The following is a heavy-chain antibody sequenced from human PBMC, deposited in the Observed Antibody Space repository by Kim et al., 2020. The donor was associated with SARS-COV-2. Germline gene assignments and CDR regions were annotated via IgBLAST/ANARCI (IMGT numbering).Heavy chain of an antibody. CDR2: ISWNSGSI. CDR3: AKGMSEAWNYVAFDY. D-gene: IGHD1-7*01. J-gene: IGHJ4*02. V-gene: IGHV3-9*01. Sequence: GGSLRLSCAASGFTFGDYAMHWVRQAPGKGLEWVSGISWNSGSIGYADSVKGRFTISRDNAKNSLYLQMNSLRAEDTALYYCAKGMSEAWNYVAFDYWGQGTLVTVSS. CDR1: GFTFGDYA.